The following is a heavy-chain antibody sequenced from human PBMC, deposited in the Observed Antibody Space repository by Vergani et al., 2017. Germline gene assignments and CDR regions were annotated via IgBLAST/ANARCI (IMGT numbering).Heavy chain of an antibody. CDR3: ATDIQQEGDY. Sequence: QVHLLQSGAEVKKPGSSVKVSCKASGVTFRSLAISWVRLAPGQGLEWMGRIVPIFDKINYEPKFQGRVTMTEDTSTDTAYMELSSLRSEDTAVYYCATDIQQEGDYWGQGTLVTVSS. V-gene: IGHV1-69*04. D-gene: IGHD2-21*01. J-gene: IGHJ4*02. CDR1: GVTFRSLA. CDR2: IVPIFDKI.